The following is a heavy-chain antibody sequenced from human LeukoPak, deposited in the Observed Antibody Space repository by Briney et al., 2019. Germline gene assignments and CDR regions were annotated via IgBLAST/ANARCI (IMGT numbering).Heavy chain of an antibody. V-gene: IGHV1-2*02. CDR2: INPNSGGT. CDR3: ARDGGNIVVVPAAILGPDY. J-gene: IGHJ4*02. D-gene: IGHD2-2*02. Sequence: ASVKVSCKASGYAFTGYYIHWVRQAPGQGLEWMGWINPNSGGTNYAQKFQGRVTMTRDTSISTAYMELSRLRSDDTAVYYCARDGGNIVVVPAAILGPDYWGQGSLVTVSS. CDR1: GYAFTGYY.